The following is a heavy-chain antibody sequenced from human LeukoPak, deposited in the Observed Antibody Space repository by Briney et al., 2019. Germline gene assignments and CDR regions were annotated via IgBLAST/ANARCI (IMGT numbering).Heavy chain of an antibody. D-gene: IGHD1-26*01. CDR2: IRYDGSNK. Sequence: PGGSLRLSCAASGFTFSSYAMHWVRQAPGKGLEWVAFIRYDGSNKYYADSVKGRFTISRDNSKNTLYLQMNSLRAEDTAVYYCAKDARRIVGAIGSLWGQGTMVTVSS. CDR1: GFTFSSYA. V-gene: IGHV3-30*02. CDR3: AKDARRIVGAIGSL. J-gene: IGHJ3*01.